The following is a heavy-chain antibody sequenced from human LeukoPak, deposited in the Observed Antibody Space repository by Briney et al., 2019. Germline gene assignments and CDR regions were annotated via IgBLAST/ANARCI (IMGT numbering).Heavy chain of an antibody. CDR2: INAGNGNT. CDR3: ARDRKYSGSYGYFDY. Sequence: ASVKVSCKASGYTFTSYAMHWVRQAPGQRLEWMGWINAGNGNTKYSQKFQGRVTTTRDTSASTAYMELSSLRSEDTAVYYCARDRKYSGSYGYFDYWGQGTLVTVSS. J-gene: IGHJ4*02. V-gene: IGHV1-3*01. D-gene: IGHD1-26*01. CDR1: GYTFTSYA.